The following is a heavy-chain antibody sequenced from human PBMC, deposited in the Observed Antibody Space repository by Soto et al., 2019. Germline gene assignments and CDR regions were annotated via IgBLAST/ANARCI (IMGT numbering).Heavy chain of an antibody. CDR1: GGSVSSGSYY. Sequence: SETLSLTCTVSGGSVSSGSYYWSWIRQPPGKGLEWIGYIYYSGSTNYNPSLKSRVTISVDTSKNQFSPKLSSVTAADTAVYYCARLYDSSGYYWPYDAFAIWGQGTMVTVSS. V-gene: IGHV4-61*01. CDR2: IYYSGST. J-gene: IGHJ3*02. CDR3: ARLYDSSGYYWPYDAFAI. D-gene: IGHD3-22*01.